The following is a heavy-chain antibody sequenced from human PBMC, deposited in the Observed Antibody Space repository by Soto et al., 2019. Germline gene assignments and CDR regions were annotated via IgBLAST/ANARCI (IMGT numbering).Heavy chain of an antibody. CDR2: INAGNGNT. V-gene: IGHV1-3*01. D-gene: IGHD4-17*01. CDR1: GSTFTSYA. Sequence: GASAKASRKPSGSTFTSYAMHWVRQVPGHRLEWMGWINAGNGNTKYSQKFQGRVTITRDTSASTAYMELSSLRSEDTAVYYCGRDGDYGVYGYFQHRGPGTLVTVSA. CDR3: GRDGDYGVYGYFQH. J-gene: IGHJ1*01.